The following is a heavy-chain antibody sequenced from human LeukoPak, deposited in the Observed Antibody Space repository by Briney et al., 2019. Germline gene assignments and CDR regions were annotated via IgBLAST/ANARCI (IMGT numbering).Heavy chain of an antibody. CDR1: GFTFDDYA. CDR3: ARDVDGWFDP. J-gene: IGHJ5*02. CDR2: ISYDGSNK. V-gene: IGHV3-30*04. Sequence: GGSLRLSCAASGFTFDDYAMHWVRQAPGKGLEWVAVISYDGSNKYYADSVKGRFTISRDNSKNTLYLQMNSLRAEDTAVYYCARDVDGWFDPWGQGTLVTVSS.